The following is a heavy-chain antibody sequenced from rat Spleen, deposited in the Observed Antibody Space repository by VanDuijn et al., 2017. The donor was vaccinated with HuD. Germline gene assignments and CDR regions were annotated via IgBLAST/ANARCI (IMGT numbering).Heavy chain of an antibody. CDR3: ARHXXLGAXWYFXX. CDR1: GFTFSNYY. J-gene: IGHJ1*01. D-gene: IGHD1-7*01. CDR2: ISTGGGRT. V-gene: IGHV5-25*01. Sequence: EVQLVESGGGLVQPGGSMTLSCAASGFTFSNYYMAWVRQAPTKGLEWVASISTGGGRTYYPDSVKGRFTISRDNAESTIYQQMNSLGSEDTATYYCARHXXLGAXWYFXXWGPGXXVTVSS.